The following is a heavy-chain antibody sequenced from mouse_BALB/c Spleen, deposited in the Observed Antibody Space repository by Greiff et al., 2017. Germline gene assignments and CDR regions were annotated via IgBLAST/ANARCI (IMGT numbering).Heavy chain of an antibody. J-gene: IGHJ2*01. Sequence: QVQLQQPGAELVKPGASVKLSCKASGYTFTSYWMHWVKQRPGQGLEWIGEFNPSNGRTNYNEKFKSKATLTVDKSSSTAYMQLSSLTSEDSAVYYCASGQDDDYFDYWGQGTTLTVSS. V-gene: IGHV1S81*02. CDR3: ASGQDDDYFDY. CDR1: GYTFTSYW. D-gene: IGHD3-3*01. CDR2: FNPSNGRT.